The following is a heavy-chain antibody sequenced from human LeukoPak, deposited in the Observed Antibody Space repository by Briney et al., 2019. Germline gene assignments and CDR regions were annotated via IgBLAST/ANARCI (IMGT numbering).Heavy chain of an antibody. CDR2: ISYDESNK. CDR1: GFTFSSYG. Sequence: GGSLRLSCAASGFTFSSYGMHWVRQAPGKGLEWVAVISYDESNKYYAESVKGRFTISRDNSKNTLYLQMNSLRAEDTAVYYCAKDYRNYDSSGSYDYWGQGTLVTVSS. CDR3: AKDYRNYDSSGSYDY. J-gene: IGHJ4*02. D-gene: IGHD3-22*01. V-gene: IGHV3-30*18.